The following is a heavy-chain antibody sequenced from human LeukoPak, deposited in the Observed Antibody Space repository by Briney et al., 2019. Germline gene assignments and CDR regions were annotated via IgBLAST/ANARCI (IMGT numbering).Heavy chain of an antibody. CDR1: GYTFTSYY. CDR2: INPNSGGT. J-gene: IGHJ4*02. CDR3: ARRIAAAGHFDY. D-gene: IGHD6-13*01. V-gene: IGHV1-2*06. Sequence: ASVKVSCKASGYTFTSYYMRWVRQAPGQGLEWMGRINPNSGGTNYAQKFQGRVTMTRDTSISTAYMELSSLRSDDTAVFYCARRIAAAGHFDYWGQGTLVTVSS.